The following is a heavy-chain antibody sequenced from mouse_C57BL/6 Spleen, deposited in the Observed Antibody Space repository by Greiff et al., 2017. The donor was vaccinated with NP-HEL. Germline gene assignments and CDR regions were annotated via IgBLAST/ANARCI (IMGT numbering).Heavy chain of an antibody. CDR3: TRGEAPFAY. CDR1: GYTFTDYE. J-gene: IGHJ3*01. CDR2: IDPETGGT. Sequence: QVQLQQPGAELVRPGASVTLSCKASGYTFTDYEMHWVKPTPVHGLEWIGAIDPETGGTAYNQKFKGKAILTADKSPSAAYMELRSLTSDDSAVYYCTRGEAPFAYWGQGTLVTVSA. V-gene: IGHV1-15*01.